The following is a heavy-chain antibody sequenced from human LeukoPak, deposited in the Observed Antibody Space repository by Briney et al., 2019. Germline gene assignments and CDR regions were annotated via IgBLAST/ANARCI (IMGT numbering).Heavy chain of an antibody. D-gene: IGHD6-13*01. CDR3: ARDSYYSSSFDF. Sequence: GRSLRFSCAASGFTFSSYGMHWVRQAPGKGLEWVAVIWYDGSNKYYADSVKGRFTISRDNSKNTLYLQMNSLRAEDTAVYYCARDSYYSSSFDFWGQGTLVTVSS. CDR2: IWYDGSNK. J-gene: IGHJ4*02. V-gene: IGHV3-33*01. CDR1: GFTFSSYG.